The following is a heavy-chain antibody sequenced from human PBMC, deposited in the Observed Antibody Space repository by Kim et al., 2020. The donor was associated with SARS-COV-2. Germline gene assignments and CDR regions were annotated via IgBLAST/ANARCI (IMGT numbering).Heavy chain of an antibody. J-gene: IGHJ4*02. CDR3: GSGSQYDY. Sequence: GGSLRLSCAASGFTFSNYWMTWVRQAPGKGLEWVANIKQDGSEKYYVDSVKGRFTISRDNTKNSLYLQMNSLRAEDTAVYFCGSGSQYDYWGQGTLVTVS. D-gene: IGHD1-26*01. V-gene: IGHV3-7*01. CDR2: IKQDGSEK. CDR1: GFTFSNYW.